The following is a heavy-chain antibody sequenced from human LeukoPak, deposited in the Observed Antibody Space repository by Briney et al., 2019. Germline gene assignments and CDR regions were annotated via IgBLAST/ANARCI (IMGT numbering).Heavy chain of an antibody. CDR1: GYSFTNYW. J-gene: IGHJ4*02. CDR2: IYPGDSDT. CDR3: ARHYYESSGYYYVLVN. D-gene: IGHD3-22*01. Sequence: GESLKISCKGSGYSFTNYWIGWVRQMPGKGLEWMGIIYPGDSDTRYIPSFQGQVTISADKSISTAYLQWSSLKASDTAMYYCARHYYESSGYYYVLVNWGQGTLVTVSS. V-gene: IGHV5-51*01.